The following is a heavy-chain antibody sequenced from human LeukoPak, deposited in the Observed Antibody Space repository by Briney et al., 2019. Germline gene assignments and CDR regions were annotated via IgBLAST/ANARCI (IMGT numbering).Heavy chain of an antibody. V-gene: IGHV3-23*01. CDR2: ISGSGGST. J-gene: IGHJ4*02. Sequence: GGSLRLSCAASGFTFSSYAMSRVRQAPGKGLEWVSAISGSGGSTYYADSVKGRFTISRDNSKNTLYLQMDSLRAEDTAVYYCAKDSGEGEIWFGELDYWGQGTLVTVSS. D-gene: IGHD3-10*01. CDR3: AKDSGEGEIWFGELDY. CDR1: GFTFSSYA.